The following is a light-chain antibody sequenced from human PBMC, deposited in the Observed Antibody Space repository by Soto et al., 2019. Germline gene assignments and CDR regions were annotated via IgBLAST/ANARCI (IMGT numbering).Light chain of an antibody. J-gene: IGLJ1*01. Sequence: VLAQPPSASGSPGQSVTISCTGTSSDVGGYNYVSWYQQHPGKAPKLMIYEVSKRPSGVPDRFSGSKSGNTASLTVSGLQAEDEADYYCSSYAGSNNVFGTGTKVTVL. CDR2: EVS. V-gene: IGLV2-8*01. CDR3: SSYAGSNNV. CDR1: SSDVGGYNY.